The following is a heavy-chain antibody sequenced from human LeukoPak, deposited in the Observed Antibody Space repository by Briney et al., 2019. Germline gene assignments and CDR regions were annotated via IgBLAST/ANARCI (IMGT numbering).Heavy chain of an antibody. CDR2: IIPIFGPA. V-gene: IGHV1-69*13. Sequence: GASVKVSCKASGGTFSSSAISWVRQAPGQGLEWMGGIIPIFGPANYAQKFQGRVTITADESTNTAYMELSSLRSEDTAVYYCARDPQSSGFINVADAFDIWGQGTMVTVSS. CDR3: ARDPQSSGFINVADAFDI. CDR1: GGTFSSSA. D-gene: IGHD3-22*01. J-gene: IGHJ3*02.